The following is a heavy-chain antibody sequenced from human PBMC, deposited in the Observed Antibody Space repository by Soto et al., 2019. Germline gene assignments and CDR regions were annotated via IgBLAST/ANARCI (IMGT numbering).Heavy chain of an antibody. J-gene: IGHJ4*02. V-gene: IGHV1-8*02. CDR1: GYTFTSYD. CDR2: MNPNSGNT. CDR3: ARGPSPRITIFGVVIISYYFDY. D-gene: IGHD3-3*01. Sequence: ASVKVSCKASGYTFTSYDINWVRQATGQGLEWMGWMNPNSGNTGYAQKFQGRVTMTRNTSISTAYMELSSLRSEDTAVYYCARGPSPRITIFGVVIISYYFDYLGQGTLVTVSS.